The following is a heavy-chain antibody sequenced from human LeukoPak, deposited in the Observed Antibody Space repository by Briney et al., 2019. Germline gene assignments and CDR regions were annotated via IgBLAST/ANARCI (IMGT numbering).Heavy chain of an antibody. Sequence: GGSLRLSCAASGFTSSAIHWVRQSPGKGLEWLAIISFDGAYRYYADSVKGRFTISRDISKNTFYLQMSSLTADDAALYYCATDQQGGAGSGRFDYWGQGTLVTVSS. CDR1: GFTSSA. J-gene: IGHJ4*02. CDR3: ATDQQGGAGSGRFDY. V-gene: IGHV3-30*04. CDR2: ISFDGAYR. D-gene: IGHD3-10*01.